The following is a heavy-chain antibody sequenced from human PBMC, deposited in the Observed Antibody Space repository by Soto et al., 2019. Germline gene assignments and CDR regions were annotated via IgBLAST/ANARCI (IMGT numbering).Heavy chain of an antibody. V-gene: IGHV4-39*01. CDR2: IYYSGST. CDR1: GGSITSSYY. Sequence: PSETLSLTCTVSGGSITSSYYWGWIRQPPGKGLEWIGSIYYSGSTYYNPSLKSRVTISVDTSKNQFSLKLSSVTAADTAVYYCARGGGIFDYWGQGTLVTVSS. J-gene: IGHJ4*02. D-gene: IGHD3-16*01. CDR3: ARGGGIFDY.